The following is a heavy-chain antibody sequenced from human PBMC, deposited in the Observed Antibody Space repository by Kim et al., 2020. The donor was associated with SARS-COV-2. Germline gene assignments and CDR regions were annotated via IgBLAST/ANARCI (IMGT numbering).Heavy chain of an antibody. D-gene: IGHD3-10*01. CDR3: AGSPRYFDY. CDR1: GGSFSGYY. Sequence: SETLSLTCAVYGGSFSGYYWSWIRQPPGKGLEWIGEINHSGSTNYNPSLKSRVTISVDTSKNQFSLKLSSVTAADTAVYFCAGSPRYFDYWAQGNLVTVSS. V-gene: IGHV4-34*01. J-gene: IGHJ4*02. CDR2: INHSGST.